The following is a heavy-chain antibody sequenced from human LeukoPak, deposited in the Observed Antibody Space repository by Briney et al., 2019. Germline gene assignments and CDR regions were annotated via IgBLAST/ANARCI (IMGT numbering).Heavy chain of an antibody. CDR1: GFTFSSYG. D-gene: IGHD3-10*02. CDR3: AELGITMIGGV. V-gene: IGHV3-30*02. Sequence: GGSLRLSCAASGFTFSSYGMHWVRQAPGKGLEWVAFIRYDGRIKYYADSVKGRFSISRDNSKNTLYLQMNSLRAEDTAVYYCAELGITMIGGVWGKGTTVTISS. J-gene: IGHJ6*04. CDR2: IRYDGRIK.